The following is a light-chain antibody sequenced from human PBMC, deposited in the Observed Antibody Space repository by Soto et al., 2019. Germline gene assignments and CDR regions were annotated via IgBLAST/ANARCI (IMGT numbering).Light chain of an antibody. V-gene: IGKV1-27*01. J-gene: IGKJ3*01. CDR3: QKYNSPPFT. CDR1: QDISNY. Sequence: DLPMTQSPSSLSASVGDRVTITCRASQDISNYLAWYQQKPGEVPKVLIYAASTLQSGVPSRFSGSGSGTDFTLTISSLQPEDVATFYCQKYNSPPFTFGPGTKVDIK. CDR2: AAS.